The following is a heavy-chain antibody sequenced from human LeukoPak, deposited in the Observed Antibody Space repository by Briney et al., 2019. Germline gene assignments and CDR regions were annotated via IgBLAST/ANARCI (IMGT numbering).Heavy chain of an antibody. CDR2: ISGSGGST. J-gene: IGHJ4*02. CDR3: ARGLWGV. V-gene: IGHV3-23*01. D-gene: IGHD2-8*01. CDR1: GFTVSSNY. Sequence: PGGSLSLSCAASGFTVSSNYMSWVRQAPGKGLEWVSAISGSGGSTYYADSVKGRFTISRDNSKNTLYLQMNSLRAEDTAVYYCARGLWGVWGQGTLVTVSS.